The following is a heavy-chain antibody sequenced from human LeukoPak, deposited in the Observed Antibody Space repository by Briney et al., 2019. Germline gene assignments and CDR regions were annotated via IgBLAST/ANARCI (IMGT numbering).Heavy chain of an antibody. V-gene: IGHV4-30-2*01. CDR2: IYHSGST. CDR1: GGSISSGGYS. J-gene: IGHJ4*02. CDR3: AKATFYYDGSGYRTFDY. Sequence: SETLSLTCAVSGGSISSGGYSWSWVRQPPGRGLDWIGEIYHSGSTNYNPSLKSRVTISVDKSKNHFSLRLSSVTAADTAVYYCAKATFYYDGSGYRTFDYWGQGTLVTVSS. D-gene: IGHD3-22*01.